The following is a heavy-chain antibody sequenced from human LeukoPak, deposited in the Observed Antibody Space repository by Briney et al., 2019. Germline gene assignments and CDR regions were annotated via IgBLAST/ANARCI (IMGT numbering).Heavy chain of an antibody. CDR2: ISAYNGNT. V-gene: IGHV1-18*04. Sequence: EASVKVSCKASGYTFTSYGIRWVRQAPGQGLEWMGWISAYNGNTNYAQKLQGRVTMTTDTSTSTAYMELRSLRSDDTAVYYCARDDDILTGYSPDYWGQGTLVTVSS. D-gene: IGHD3-9*01. J-gene: IGHJ4*02. CDR3: ARDDDILTGYSPDY. CDR1: GYTFTSYG.